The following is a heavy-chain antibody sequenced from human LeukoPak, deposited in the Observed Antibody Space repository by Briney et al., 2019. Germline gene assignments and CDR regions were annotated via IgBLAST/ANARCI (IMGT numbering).Heavy chain of an antibody. CDR1: GFTFSNYW. CDR2: INRDGSTT. J-gene: IGHJ4*02. D-gene: IGHD2-2*01. V-gene: IGHV3-74*03. Sequence: GGSLRLSCAASGFTFSNYWVHWVRQAPGKGLVWVSRINRDGSTTKYADSVKGRFTVSRDNAKNTLNLNMNTLRAEDTAVYYCARAVGYCSSTSCYFDSSSWPSTPYYFDYWGQGTLVTVSS. CDR3: ARAVGYCSSTSCYFDSSSWPSTPYYFDY.